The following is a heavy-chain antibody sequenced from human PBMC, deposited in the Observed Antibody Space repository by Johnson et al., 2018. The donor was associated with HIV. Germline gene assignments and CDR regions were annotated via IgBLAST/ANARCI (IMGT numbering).Heavy chain of an antibody. V-gene: IGHV3-74*01. CDR2: INSDGSST. CDR1: GFIFSSYW. CDR3: ARDQGELRRTHAFDI. J-gene: IGHJ3*02. Sequence: VQLVESGGGLVQPGGSLRLSCAASGFIFSSYWMHWVRQAPGKGLVWVSRINSDGSSTTYADSVKGRFTISRDNAKNTLYLQMNSLRHEDTAVYYCARDQGELRRTHAFDIWGQGTMVTVSS. D-gene: IGHD1-14*01.